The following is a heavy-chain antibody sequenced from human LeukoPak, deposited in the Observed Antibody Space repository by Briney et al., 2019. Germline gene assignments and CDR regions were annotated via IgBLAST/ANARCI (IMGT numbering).Heavy chain of an antibody. V-gene: IGHV1-3*01. J-gene: IGHJ4*02. D-gene: IGHD3-22*01. CDR2: INAGNGNT. CDR1: GYTFTSYA. Sequence: GASVKVSCKASGYTFTSYAMHWVRQAPGQRLEWMGWINAGNGNTKYSQKFQGRVTITRDTSASTAYMELSSLRSEDTAVYYCARALVRGYYDSSGYYPFDYWGQGTLVTVSS. CDR3: ARALVRGYYDSSGYYPFDY.